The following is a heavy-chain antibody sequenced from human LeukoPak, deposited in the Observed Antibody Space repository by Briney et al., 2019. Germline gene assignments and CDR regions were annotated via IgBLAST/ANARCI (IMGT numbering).Heavy chain of an antibody. CDR2: TRNSDNNM. Sequence: PAGPMRLSCEATGFSFEDYGMSWVRPAQGQGLEWVSYTRNSDNNMFYADSVKGRFTISRDNAKYSVYLQMNSLRAEDTAVYYCARRIAGDGSHAFDIGGQGTMVTVSS. CDR3: ARRIAGDGSHAFDI. J-gene: IGHJ3*02. CDR1: GFSFEDYG. D-gene: IGHD6-19*01. V-gene: IGHV3-11*01.